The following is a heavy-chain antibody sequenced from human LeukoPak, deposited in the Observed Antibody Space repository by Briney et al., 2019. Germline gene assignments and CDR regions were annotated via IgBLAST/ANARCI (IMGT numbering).Heavy chain of an antibody. D-gene: IGHD2-15*01. Sequence: GGSLRLSCAASGFTFSSYAMSWVRQAPGKGLEWVSAISGSGGSTYYADSVKGRFTVSRDNSKNTLYLQMNSLRAEDTAVYYCAKMVGRVYYYYYSMDVWGQGTTVTVSS. CDR3: AKMVGRVYYYYYSMDV. CDR1: GFTFSSYA. J-gene: IGHJ6*02. CDR2: ISGSGGST. V-gene: IGHV3-23*01.